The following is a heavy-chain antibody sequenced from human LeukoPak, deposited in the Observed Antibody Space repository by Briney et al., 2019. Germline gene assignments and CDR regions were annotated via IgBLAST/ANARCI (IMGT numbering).Heavy chain of an antibody. CDR3: ARGGSS. D-gene: IGHD6-19*01. Sequence: DSIQGRFTISRDNAENSLYLQMNSLRAEDTAVYYCARGGSSWGQGTLVTVSS. V-gene: IGHV3-21*06. J-gene: IGHJ5*02.